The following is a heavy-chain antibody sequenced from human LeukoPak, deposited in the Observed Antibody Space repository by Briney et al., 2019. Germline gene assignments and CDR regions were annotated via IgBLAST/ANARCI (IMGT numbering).Heavy chain of an antibody. D-gene: IGHD3-22*01. CDR2: IYYSGST. Sequence: SETLSLTCSVSGGSISSSTYYWGWIRQPPGKGLEWIGTIYYSGSTYYSTSLKTRVTISVDTSKEQFSLNLSSVTAADTAVYYCARHLFGSGYYPDYWGQGTLVTVSS. CDR3: ARHLFGSGYYPDY. J-gene: IGHJ4*02. V-gene: IGHV4-39*01. CDR1: GGSISSSTYY.